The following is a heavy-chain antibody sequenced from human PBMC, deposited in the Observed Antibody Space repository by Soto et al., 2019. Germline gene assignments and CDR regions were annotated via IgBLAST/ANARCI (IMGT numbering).Heavy chain of an antibody. D-gene: IGHD2-8*01. CDR3: ARGICTAGCYYYYGMDV. V-gene: IGHV3-48*03. J-gene: IGHJ6*02. CDR1: GFTFSSYE. Sequence: VQLVESGGGLVQPGGSLRLSCTASGFTFSSYEMNWVRQAPGKGLEWVSYISSGGDAIYYADSVKGRFTISRDNAKNSLHLQMNSLTAEDTAIYYCARGICTAGCYYYYGMDVWGQGTTVTVTS. CDR2: ISSGGDAI.